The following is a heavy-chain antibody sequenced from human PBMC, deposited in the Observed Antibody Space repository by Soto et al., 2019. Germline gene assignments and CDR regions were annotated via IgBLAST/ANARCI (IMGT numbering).Heavy chain of an antibody. CDR2: ISGSGGST. Sequence: GGSLRLSCAASGFTFSSYAMSWVRQAPGKGLEWVSAISGSGGSTYYADSVKGRFTISRDNSKNTLYLQMNSLRAEDTAVYYSANRISSSSFVFDYWGQGTLVTVSS. CDR3: ANRISSSSFVFDY. D-gene: IGHD6-6*01. V-gene: IGHV3-23*01. J-gene: IGHJ4*02. CDR1: GFTFSSYA.